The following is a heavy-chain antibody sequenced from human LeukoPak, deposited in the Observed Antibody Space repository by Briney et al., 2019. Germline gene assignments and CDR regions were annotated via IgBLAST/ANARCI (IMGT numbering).Heavy chain of an antibody. V-gene: IGHV3-23*01. D-gene: IGHD2-8*01. Sequence: PPWGSLRLSCAASGFTFSSYAMSWVRQAPGKGLEWVSAISGSSGSTYYADSVKGRFTISRDNSKNTLYLQMNSLRAEDTAVYYCATQLLGYCTNGVCHLDYWGQGTLVTVSS. CDR1: GFTFSSYA. J-gene: IGHJ4*02. CDR2: ISGSSGST. CDR3: ATQLLGYCTNGVCHLDY.